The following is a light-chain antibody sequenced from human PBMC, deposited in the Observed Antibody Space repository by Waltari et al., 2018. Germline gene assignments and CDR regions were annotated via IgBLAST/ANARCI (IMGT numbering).Light chain of an antibody. CDR1: QSVDSRH. Sequence: EIVLTQSPDTLSLSPGDRATLSCRASQSVDSRHIGWYQQKPGQAPRLLIYEASDRATGIPARFSGSGAGTEFTLTISSLEPEDFAVYYCQQRSTWPLTFGGGTKVEIK. J-gene: IGKJ4*01. CDR2: EAS. CDR3: QQRSTWPLT. V-gene: IGKV3-11*01.